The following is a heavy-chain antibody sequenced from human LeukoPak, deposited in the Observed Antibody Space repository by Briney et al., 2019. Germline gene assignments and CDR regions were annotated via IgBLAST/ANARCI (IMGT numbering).Heavy chain of an antibody. CDR3: AKSSSWNNYCMDV. V-gene: IGHV3-43*02. Sequence: GGSLRLSCAASGFTFDDYAMHWFRQAPGKGLEWVSLISGDGGSTYYADSVKGRFTISRDNIKNSLYVQMNSLRTEDTAMYYCAKSSSWNNYCMDVWGKGTTVTVSS. CDR1: GFTFDDYA. J-gene: IGHJ6*03. CDR2: ISGDGGST. D-gene: IGHD6-13*01.